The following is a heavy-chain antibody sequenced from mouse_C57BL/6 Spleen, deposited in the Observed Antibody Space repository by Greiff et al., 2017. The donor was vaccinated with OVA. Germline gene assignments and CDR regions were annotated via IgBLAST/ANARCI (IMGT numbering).Heavy chain of an antibody. CDR3: ARHEEGDDGYPHAMDY. CDR1: GYTFTEYT. D-gene: IGHD2-3*01. Sequence: VQLQQSGAELVKPGASVKLSCKASGYTFTEYTIHWVKQRSGQGLEWIGWFYPGSGSIKYTEKFKDKATLTADKSSSTVYMELSRLTSEDSAVYFCARHEEGDDGYPHAMDYWGQGTSVTVSS. V-gene: IGHV1-62-2*01. J-gene: IGHJ4*01. CDR2: FYPGSGSI.